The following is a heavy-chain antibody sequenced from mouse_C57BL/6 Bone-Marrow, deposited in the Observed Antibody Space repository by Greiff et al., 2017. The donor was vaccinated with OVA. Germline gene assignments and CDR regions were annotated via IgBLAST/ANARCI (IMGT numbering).Heavy chain of an antibody. J-gene: IGHJ4*01. CDR3: ARDLIYYGNVLYAMDY. V-gene: IGHV1-9*01. CDR2: ILPGSGST. CDR1: GYTFTGYW. D-gene: IGHD2-1*01. Sequence: QVQLKQSGAELMKPGASVKLSCKATGYTFTGYWIEWVKQRPGHGLEWIGEILPGSGSTNYNEKFKGKATFTADTSSNTAYMQLSSLTTEDSAIYYCARDLIYYGNVLYAMDYWGQGTSVTVSS.